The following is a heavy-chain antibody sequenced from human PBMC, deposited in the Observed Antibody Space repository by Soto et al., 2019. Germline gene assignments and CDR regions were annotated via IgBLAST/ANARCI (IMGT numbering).Heavy chain of an antibody. D-gene: IGHD3-10*01. Sequence: QVQLQESGPGLVKPSQTLSLTCTVSGGSISSGDYYWSWIRQPPGKGLEWIGYIYYSGSTYYNPYPKSLVTISVDTSNNPFSLKLSSVTAADTAVYYCAREHYYGSGSYYNWGQGTLVTVSS. CDR3: AREHYYGSGSYYN. CDR1: GGSISSGDYY. J-gene: IGHJ4*02. CDR2: IYYSGST. V-gene: IGHV4-30-4*01.